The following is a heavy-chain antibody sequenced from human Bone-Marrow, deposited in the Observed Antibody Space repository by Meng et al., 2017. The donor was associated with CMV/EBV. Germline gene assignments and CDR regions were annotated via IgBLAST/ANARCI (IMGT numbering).Heavy chain of an antibody. J-gene: IGHJ6*02. D-gene: IGHD3-10*01. Sequence: GESLKISCETSGFTFSSYWMSWVRQAPGKGLEWVANIKQDGSEKYYVDSVKGRFTISRDNAKNSLYLQMNSLRAEDTAVYYCARSYNFYSYYGLDVWGQGTTVTVSS. CDR3: ARSYNFYSYYGLDV. V-gene: IGHV3-7*01. CDR1: GFTFSSYW. CDR2: IKQDGSEK.